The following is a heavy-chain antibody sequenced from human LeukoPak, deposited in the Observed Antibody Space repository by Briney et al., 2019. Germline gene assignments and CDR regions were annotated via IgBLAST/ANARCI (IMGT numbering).Heavy chain of an antibody. D-gene: IGHD6-19*01. J-gene: IGHJ4*02. V-gene: IGHV3-74*01. CDR1: GLTFSGYW. Sequence: PGGSLRLSCAASGLTFSGYWMHWVRQAPGKGLVWVSRINSDGNTTSYADSVMGRFTISRDNAKNTLYLQMNSLRAEDTAVYYCARVIYSGWQGELSDWGQGTLVTVSS. CDR2: INSDGNTT. CDR3: ARVIYSGWQGELSD.